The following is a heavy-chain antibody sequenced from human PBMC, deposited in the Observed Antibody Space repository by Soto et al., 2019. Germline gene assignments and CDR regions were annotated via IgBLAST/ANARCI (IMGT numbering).Heavy chain of an antibody. CDR1: GGSISSYY. D-gene: IGHD5-18*01. V-gene: IGHV4-59*08. J-gene: IGHJ5*02. CDR3: ARLVWSYGTWFDP. CDR2: IYYSGST. Sequence: QVQLQESGPGLVKPSETLSLTCTVSGGSISSYYWSWIRQPPGKGLEWIGYIYYSGSTNYNPSLKIRVTISVDTSKNQFSLKLSSVTAADTAVYYCARLVWSYGTWFDPWGQGTLVTVSS.